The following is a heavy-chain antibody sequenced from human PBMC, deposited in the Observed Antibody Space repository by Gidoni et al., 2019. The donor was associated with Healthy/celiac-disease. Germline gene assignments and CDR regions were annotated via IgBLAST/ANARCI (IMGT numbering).Heavy chain of an antibody. D-gene: IGHD6-13*01. V-gene: IGHV3-23*01. Sequence: EVQLLESGAGLVQPGASLRLSCAASGFTFSSYAMSWVRQAPRKGLDWVSAMRGSGGSTYYAESVKGRFTSSRDNTKNKLYLQMNSLRGEDTAVYYCAKGSSSGDLYNWFDLWGQGTLVTVSS. CDR3: AKGSSSGDLYNWFDL. J-gene: IGHJ5*02. CDR1: GFTFSSYA. CDR2: MRGSGGST.